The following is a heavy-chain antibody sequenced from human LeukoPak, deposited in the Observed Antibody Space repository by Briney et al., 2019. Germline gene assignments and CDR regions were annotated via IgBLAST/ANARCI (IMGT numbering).Heavy chain of an antibody. V-gene: IGHV4-59*08. CDR2: IYYSGST. CDR3: ARRRWNDYYFDY. J-gene: IGHJ4*02. Sequence: PSETLSLTCTVSGGSISSYYWSWIRQPPGKGLEWIGYIYYSGSTKYNPSLKSRVTISLDTSKNQFSLKLSSVTAADTAMYYCARRRWNDYYFDYWGQGTLVTVSS. CDR1: GGSISSYY. D-gene: IGHD1-1*01.